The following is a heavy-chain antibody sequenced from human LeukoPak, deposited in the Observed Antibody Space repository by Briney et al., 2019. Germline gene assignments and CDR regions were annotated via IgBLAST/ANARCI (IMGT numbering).Heavy chain of an antibody. CDR1: GSNFMQYG. J-gene: IGHJ4*02. CDR3: ARDPSTLLPTDDS. Sequence: PGGSLRLSCVGSGSNFMQYGMMWDRQAAGKGLELVSTIHPSGINTHHADSVEGRFTIYRDNSKNTLYLQMNSLRVEDTAIYYCARDPSTLLPTDDSWGQGTLVAVPS. CDR2: IHPSGINT. V-gene: IGHV3-23*05. D-gene: IGHD2-2*01.